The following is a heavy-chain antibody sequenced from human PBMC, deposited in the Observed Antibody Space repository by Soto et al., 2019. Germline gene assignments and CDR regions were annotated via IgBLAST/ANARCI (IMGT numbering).Heavy chain of an antibody. CDR3: ARDVWSRASGPPDS. D-gene: IGHD3-10*01. CDR2: ISWNSGTI. CDR1: GFSFDDHA. Sequence: HPGGSLRLSCAASGFSFDDHAMHWVRQAPGKGLEWVTGISWNSGTIGYAASVKGRFTISRDNAKNSLFLQMNSLRPEDTALYYCARDVWSRASGPPDSWGQGTLVTVS. V-gene: IGHV3-9*01. J-gene: IGHJ4*02.